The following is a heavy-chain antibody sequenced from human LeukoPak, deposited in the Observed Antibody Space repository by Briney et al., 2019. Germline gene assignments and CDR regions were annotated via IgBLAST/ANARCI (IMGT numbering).Heavy chain of an antibody. CDR2: IYTCGST. CDR1: GGSISSGSYY. J-gene: IGHJ4*02. CDR3: ARVTTGGYYNC. D-gene: IGHD3-22*01. Sequence: SQTLSLTCTVSGGSISSGSYYWSWIRQPAGKGLEWIGRIYTCGSTNYNPSLKSRVTISVDTPKNQFSLKLSSVTAADTAVYYCARVTTGGYYNCWGQGTLVTVSS. V-gene: IGHV4-61*02.